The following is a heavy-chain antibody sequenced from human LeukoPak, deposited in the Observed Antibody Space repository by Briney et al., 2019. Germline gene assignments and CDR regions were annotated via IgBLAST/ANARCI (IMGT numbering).Heavy chain of an antibody. Sequence: GSPRLSCAASGFTFSSYSMNWVRQAPGKGLEWVSYISSSSSTIYYADSVKGRFTISRDNAKNSLYLQMNSLRAEDTAVYYCARGSSSWYYWLDYWGQGTLVTVSS. J-gene: IGHJ4*02. D-gene: IGHD6-13*01. CDR2: ISSSSSTI. V-gene: IGHV3-48*04. CDR1: GFTFSSYS. CDR3: ARGSSSWYYWLDY.